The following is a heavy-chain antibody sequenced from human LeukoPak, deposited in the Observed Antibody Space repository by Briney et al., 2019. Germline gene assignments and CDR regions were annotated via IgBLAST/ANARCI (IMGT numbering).Heavy chain of an antibody. V-gene: IGHV1-2*02. J-gene: IGHJ4*02. Sequence: ASVKVSCKASGYTFTGYYMHWVRQAPGQGLEWMGWINPNSGGTNYAQKFQGRVTMTRDTSIRTAYMELSRLRSDDTAVYYCATLKYSSSYGAFDYWGQGTLVTVSS. CDR1: GYTFTGYY. CDR3: ATLKYSSSYGAFDY. CDR2: INPNSGGT. D-gene: IGHD6-6*01.